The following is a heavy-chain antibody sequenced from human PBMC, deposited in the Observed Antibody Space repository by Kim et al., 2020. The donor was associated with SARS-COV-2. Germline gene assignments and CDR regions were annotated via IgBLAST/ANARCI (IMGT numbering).Heavy chain of an antibody. CDR1: GYTFTGYY. CDR2: INPNSGGT. J-gene: IGHJ1*01. V-gene: IGHV1-2*06. D-gene: IGHD2-8*01. CDR3: ASSSSTLKYCTNGVCYPA. Sequence: ASVKVSCKASGYTFTGYYMHWVRQAPGQGLEWMGRINPNSGGTNYAQKFQGRVTMTRDTSISTAYMELSRLRSDDTAVYYCASSSSTLKYCTNGVCYPAWGQGTLVTVSS.